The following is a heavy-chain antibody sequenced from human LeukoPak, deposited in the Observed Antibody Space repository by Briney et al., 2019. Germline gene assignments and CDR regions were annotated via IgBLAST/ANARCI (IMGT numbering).Heavy chain of an antibody. Sequence: GGSLRLSCAASGFTFSSYAMSWVRQAPGKGLEWVSAISGSGGSTYYADSVKGRFTISRDNSKNTLYLQMNSLRAEDTAVYYCARGVYFDWLLPHNWLDPWGQGTLVTVSS. V-gene: IGHV3-23*01. CDR2: ISGSGGST. J-gene: IGHJ5*02. CDR3: ARGVYFDWLLPHNWLDP. D-gene: IGHD3-9*01. CDR1: GFTFSSYA.